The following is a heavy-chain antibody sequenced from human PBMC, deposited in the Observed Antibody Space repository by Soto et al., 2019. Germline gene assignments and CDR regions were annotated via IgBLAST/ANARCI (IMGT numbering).Heavy chain of an antibody. CDR1: GYSITNNG. D-gene: IGHD1-1*01. CDR3: GKDIRSGSIDY. V-gene: IGHV3-33*06. CDR2: IWAHGTEQ. Sequence: GGSLRLSCAASGYSITNNGMHCGRQAPGKGLEWVALIWAHGTEQYYADSVKGRFTVSRDTSTNTVYLQMNSLRAEDTARYYCGKDIRSGSIDYWGQGTLVTVS. J-gene: IGHJ4*02.